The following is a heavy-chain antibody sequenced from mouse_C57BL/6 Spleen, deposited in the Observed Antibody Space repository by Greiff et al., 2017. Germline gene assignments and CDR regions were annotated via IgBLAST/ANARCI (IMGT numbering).Heavy chain of an antibody. J-gene: IGHJ1*03. V-gene: IGHV8-12*01. D-gene: IGHD2-4*01. CDR2: IYWDDDK. Sequence: QVTLKESGPGILQSSQTLSLTCSFSGFSLSTSGMGVSWIRQPSGKGLEWLAHIYWDDDKRYNPSLKSRLTISKDTSRNQVFLKITSVDTADTATYYCARIYDYDGYWYFDVWGTGTTVTVSS. CDR3: ARIYDYDGYWYFDV. CDR1: GFSLSTSGMG.